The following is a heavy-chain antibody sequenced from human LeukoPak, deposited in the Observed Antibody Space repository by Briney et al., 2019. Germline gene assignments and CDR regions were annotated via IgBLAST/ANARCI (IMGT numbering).Heavy chain of an antibody. V-gene: IGHV3-7*03. CDR2: IKQDASEK. D-gene: IGHD3-3*01. CDR1: GFTFSSYW. J-gene: IGHJ4*02. Sequence: PGGSLRLSCAASGFTFSSYWMSWVRQGPEKGVEWGANIKQDASEKYYVDSVKGRFTISRDNAKNSLYLQMNSLSAEDTAMYYCTRDMEYPGAGFDYWGQGIPVTVSS. CDR3: TRDMEYPGAGFDY.